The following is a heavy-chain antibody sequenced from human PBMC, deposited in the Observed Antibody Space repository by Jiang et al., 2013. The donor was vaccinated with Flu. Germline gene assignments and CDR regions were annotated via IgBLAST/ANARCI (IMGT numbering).Heavy chain of an antibody. CDR3: AHRFPFGDYAS. CDR1: GFSLRIPKIG. V-gene: IGHV2-26*01. CDR2: FFSHDEK. Sequence: TCTVSGFSLRIPKIGCELDPSAPTGRPWSGLHTFFSHDEKSYSPSVRSRVSISKDTSKNQVVLTMTNVDPVDTATYYCAHRFPFGDYASWGQGTLVTVSS. J-gene: IGHJ5*02. D-gene: IGHD4-17*01.